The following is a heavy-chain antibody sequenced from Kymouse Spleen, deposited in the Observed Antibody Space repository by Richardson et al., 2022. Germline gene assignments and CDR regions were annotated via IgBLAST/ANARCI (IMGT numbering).Heavy chain of an antibody. CDR1: GFTFSSYG. D-gene: IGHD3-16*02. CDR3: AREGYDYVWGNYYYGMDV. V-gene: IGHV3-33*01. J-gene: IGHJ6*02. Sequence: QVQLVESGGGVVQPGRSLRLSCAASGFTFSSYGMHWVRQAPGKGLEWVAVIWYDGSNKYYADSVKGRFTISRDNSKNTLYLQMNSLRAEDTAVYYCAREGYDYVWGNYYYGMDVWGQGTTVTVSS. CDR2: IWYDGSNK.